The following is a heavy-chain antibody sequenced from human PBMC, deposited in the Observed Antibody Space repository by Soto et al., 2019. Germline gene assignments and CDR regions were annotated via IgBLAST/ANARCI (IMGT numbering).Heavy chain of an antibody. D-gene: IGHD1-26*01. CDR1: GFTFSTYW. J-gene: IGHJ4*03. CDR3: ARGDPTYFDY. CDR2: ITAAGTST. V-gene: IGHV3-74*01. Sequence: GGSLRLSCAASGFTFSTYWMHWVRQAPGEGLVWLSRITAAGTSTSSADSVKGRFTISRDNAKNTLYLQMNSLRAEDTAMYYCARGDPTYFDYWGKGTAVTVSS.